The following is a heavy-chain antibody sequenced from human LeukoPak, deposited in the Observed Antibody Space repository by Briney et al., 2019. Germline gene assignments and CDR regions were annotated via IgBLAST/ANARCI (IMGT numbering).Heavy chain of an antibody. CDR2: IQQDGSNQ. CDR1: RFTFSSYW. J-gene: IGHJ3*02. CDR3: ARRIVAAAGTKTLDI. D-gene: IGHD6-13*01. Sequence: GGSLRLSCGASRFTFSSYWMSWVRQAPGKGLEWLANIQQDGSNQYYVDSVKGRFTISRDNVKNSLYLQMNSLRAEDTAVYYCARRIVAAAGTKTLDIWGQGTMVTVSS. V-gene: IGHV3-7*04.